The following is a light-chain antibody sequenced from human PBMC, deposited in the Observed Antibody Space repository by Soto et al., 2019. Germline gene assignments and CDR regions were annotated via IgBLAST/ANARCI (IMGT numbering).Light chain of an antibody. Sequence: IQMTQSPSSLSASVGYRVTITCRASQSIVTYLNWYLQKPGKAPKLLIYAASNLQSGVPPRFSGSGSGTDFTLAISSLQPEDSATYYCLQDINYPWTFGQGTTGDIK. CDR2: AAS. CDR1: QSIVTY. V-gene: IGKV1-6*01. CDR3: LQDINYPWT. J-gene: IGKJ1*01.